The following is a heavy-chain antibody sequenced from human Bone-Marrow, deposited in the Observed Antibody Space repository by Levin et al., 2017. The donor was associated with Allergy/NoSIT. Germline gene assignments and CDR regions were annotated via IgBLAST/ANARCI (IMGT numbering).Heavy chain of an antibody. Sequence: SETLSLTCTVSGDSITSSSWIWIRQSAEKGLEWIGRIDRDGNTRDNPSLKSRVSVSLDTSRNHFSLRLTSVTAADTAVYYCAKVGVLTYSYCDYWGQGTLVTVSS. CDR1: GDSITSSS. CDR2: IDRDGNT. V-gene: IGHV4-4*07. J-gene: IGHJ4*02. CDR3: AKVGVLTYSYCDY. D-gene: IGHD2-21*02.